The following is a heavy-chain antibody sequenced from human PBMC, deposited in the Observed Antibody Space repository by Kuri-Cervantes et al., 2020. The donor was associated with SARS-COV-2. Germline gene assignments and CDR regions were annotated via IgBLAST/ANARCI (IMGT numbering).Heavy chain of an antibody. D-gene: IGHD3-3*01. CDR3: ARDRPEKTTIFWSGYQTVHFDY. CDR2: IIPFFGTP. V-gene: IGHV1-69*13. CDR1: GGTFTTYG. J-gene: IGHJ4*02. Sequence: SVKVSCKASGGTFTTYGFTWVRQAPGQGLEWMGGIIPFFGTPNYAQKFEGRVTITADESTSTAYMELSSLRSDDTAVYYCARDRPEKTTIFWSGYQTVHFDYWGQGTLVTVSS.